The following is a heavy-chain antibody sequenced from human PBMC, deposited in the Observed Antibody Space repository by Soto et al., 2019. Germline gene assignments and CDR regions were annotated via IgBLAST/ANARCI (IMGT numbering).Heavy chain of an antibody. J-gene: IGHJ4*02. CDR3: ARVRREFDTSGPVDY. Sequence: PSETLSLTCAVYGGSFSGYYWSWIRQPPGKGLEWIGEINHSGSTNYNPSLQSRVTMSVDRSRNQFSLKLNSVTAADTAVYYCARVRREFDTSGPVDYWGQGTRVTVSS. CDR1: GGSFSGYY. D-gene: IGHD3-10*01. V-gene: IGHV4-34*01. CDR2: INHSGST.